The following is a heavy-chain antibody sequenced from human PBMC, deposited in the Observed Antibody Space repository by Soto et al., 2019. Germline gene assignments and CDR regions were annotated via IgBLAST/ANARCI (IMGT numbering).Heavy chain of an antibody. CDR3: ARERPDGSRVDD. V-gene: IGHV4-30-4*01. Sequence: SETLSLTCTVPGGSISRCYYYWSWIRQPPGKGLEWIGYIYYSGSTYYNPSLKSRVTISVDTSKNQFSLKLSSVTAADTAVYYCARERPDGSRVDDWGQGTLVTVSS. J-gene: IGHJ4*02. D-gene: IGHD6-13*01. CDR1: GGSISRCYYY. CDR2: IYYSGST.